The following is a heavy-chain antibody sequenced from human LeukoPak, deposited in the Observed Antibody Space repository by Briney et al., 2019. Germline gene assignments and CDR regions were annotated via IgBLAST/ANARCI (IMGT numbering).Heavy chain of an antibody. CDR1: GFIFSNYV. CDR3: TRVGYIDEGIDY. D-gene: IGHD5-24*01. J-gene: IGHJ4*02. Sequence: GGSLRLSCAASGFIFSNYVMSWVRQAPGKGLEWVANIKQDGSKKSYVDSVKGRFTISRDNAKNSLYLQMNSLRAEDTAIYYCTRVGYIDEGIDYWGQGTLVTVSP. CDR2: IKQDGSKK. V-gene: IGHV3-7*04.